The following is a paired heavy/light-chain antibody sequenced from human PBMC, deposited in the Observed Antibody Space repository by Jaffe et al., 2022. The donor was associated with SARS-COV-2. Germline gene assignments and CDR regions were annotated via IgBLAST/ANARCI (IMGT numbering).Light chain of an antibody. CDR2: EVN. J-gene: IGLJ1*01. V-gene: IGLV2-23*02. CDR3: CSFASDHTYV. CDR1: SSDVGSYNF. Sequence: QSALTQPASVSGSPGQSITISCTGTSSDVGSYNFVSWYQQHPGKVPKLMIYEVNKRPSGVSNRFSGSKSGNTASLTISGLQAEDEADYYCCSFASDHTYVFGGGTTVTVL.
Heavy chain of an antibody. CDR3: ARDNFGSNSGNAFDI. D-gene: IGHD7-27*01. Sequence: QVHLVESGGGVIQPGRSLRLSCAASGFTFSTFAMHWVRQAPGKGLEWVADIFHDGSHEYYADSVKGRFSISRDDSKSTLYLQMNSLRPEDTAVYYCARDNFGSNSGNAFDIWGQGTMVTVS. CDR1: GFTFSTFA. CDR2: IFHDGSHE. V-gene: IGHV3-30*04. J-gene: IGHJ3*02.